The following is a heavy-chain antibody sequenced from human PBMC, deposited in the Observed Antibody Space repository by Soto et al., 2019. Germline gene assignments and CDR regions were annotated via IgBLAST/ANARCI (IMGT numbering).Heavy chain of an antibody. V-gene: IGHV1-69*02. CDR1: GGTFSSYT. CDR2: IIPILGIA. Sequence: GASVKVSCKASGGTFSSYTISWVRQAPGQGLEWMGRIIPILGIANYAQKFQGRVTITADKSTSTAYMELSSLRSEDTAVYYCARGYCSGGSCYWFDPWGQGTLVTVSS. CDR3: ARGYCSGGSCYWFDP. D-gene: IGHD2-15*01. J-gene: IGHJ5*02.